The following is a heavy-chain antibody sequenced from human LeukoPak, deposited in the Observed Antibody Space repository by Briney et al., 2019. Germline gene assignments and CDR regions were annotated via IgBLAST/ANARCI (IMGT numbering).Heavy chain of an antibody. Sequence: PSETLSLTCTVSGGSIINYYWSWIRQPPGKGLEWIGYIYYSGSTNYNPSLKSRVTISVDTSKNQFSLKLTSVTAADTAVYYCARGIYCSTLTCSYFFDYWGQGTLVTVSS. V-gene: IGHV4-59*01. CDR1: GGSIINYY. J-gene: IGHJ4*02. CDR2: IYYSGST. CDR3: ARGIYCSTLTCSYFFDY. D-gene: IGHD2-2*01.